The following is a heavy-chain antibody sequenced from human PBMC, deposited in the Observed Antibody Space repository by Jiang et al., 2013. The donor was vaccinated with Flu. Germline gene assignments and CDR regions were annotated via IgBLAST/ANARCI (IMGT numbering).Heavy chain of an antibody. J-gene: IGHJ4*02. Sequence: VQLVESGGGVVKPGGSLRLSCAASGFTFSSYSMNWVRQAPGKGLEWVSSISSSSSYIYYADSVKGRFTISRDNAKNSLYLQMNSLRAEDTAVYYCARAGRITMVRGVIIYEYYFDYWGQGTLVTVSS. CDR3: ARAGRITMVRGVIIYEYYFDY. D-gene: IGHD3-10*01. CDR1: GFTFSSYS. V-gene: IGHV3-21*01. CDR2: ISSSSSYI.